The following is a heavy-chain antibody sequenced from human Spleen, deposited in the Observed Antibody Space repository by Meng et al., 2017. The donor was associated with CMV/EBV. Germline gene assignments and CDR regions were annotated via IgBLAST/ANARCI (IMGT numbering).Heavy chain of an antibody. CDR2: INHSGST. CDR3: ARGRIAAAGFFDY. J-gene: IGHJ4*02. CDR1: GGSISSSSYY. D-gene: IGHD6-13*01. V-gene: IGHV4-39*07. Sequence: QVQRRESGPGLVKPSQTLSLTCTVSGGSISSSSYYWGWIRQPPGKGLEWIGEINHSGSTNYNPSLKSRVTISVDTSKNQFSLKLSSVTAADTAVYYCARGRIAAAGFFDYWGQGTLVTVSS.